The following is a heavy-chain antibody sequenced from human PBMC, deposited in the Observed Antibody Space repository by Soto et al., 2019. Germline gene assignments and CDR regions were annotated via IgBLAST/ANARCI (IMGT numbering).Heavy chain of an antibody. Sequence: ASVKVSCKASGYTFTSYYMHWVRQAPGQGLEWMGIINPSGGSTSYAQKFQGRVTMTRDTSTSTAYMELSSLRSEDTAVYYCARDLPFGYIDYWGQGTLVTVSS. D-gene: IGHD3-10*01. CDR3: ARDLPFGYIDY. V-gene: IGHV1-46*01. CDR1: GYTFTSYY. J-gene: IGHJ4*02. CDR2: INPSGGST.